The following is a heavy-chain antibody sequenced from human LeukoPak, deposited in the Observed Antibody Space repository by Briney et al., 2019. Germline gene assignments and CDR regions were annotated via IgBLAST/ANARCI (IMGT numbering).Heavy chain of an antibody. CDR3: ARGANYDRSGLGY. J-gene: IGHJ4*02. V-gene: IGHV4-39*07. Sequence: GSLRLSCAASGFTFSSYAMSWVRQAPGKGLEWIGTIYYSGSTYYNPSLKSRVTISVDTSKNQFSLKLSSVTAADTAVYYCARGANYDRSGLGYWGQGTLVTVSS. D-gene: IGHD3-22*01. CDR2: IYYSGST. CDR1: GFTFSSYA.